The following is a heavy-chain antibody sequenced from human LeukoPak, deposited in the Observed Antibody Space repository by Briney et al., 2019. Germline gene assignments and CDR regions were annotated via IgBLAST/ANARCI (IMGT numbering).Heavy chain of an antibody. CDR3: ARDLDGGYNYGGYGY. J-gene: IGHJ4*02. Sequence: SETLSLTCTVSGGSISSSTYYWGWIRQPPGKGLEWIGSIYYSGSTYYNPSLKSRVTISVDTSKNQFSLKLTSVTAADTAVYYCARDLDGGYNYGGYGYWGQGTLVTVSS. CDR1: GGSISSSTYY. CDR2: IYYSGST. V-gene: IGHV4-39*07. D-gene: IGHD5-24*01.